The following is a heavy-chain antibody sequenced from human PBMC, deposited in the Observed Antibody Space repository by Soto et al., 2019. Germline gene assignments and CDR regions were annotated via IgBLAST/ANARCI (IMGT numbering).Heavy chain of an antibody. CDR3: ARGITMVRGVIITHNWFDP. CDR2: TYYRSKWYN. D-gene: IGHD3-10*01. Sequence: SQTLSLTFAISGDSVSSNSSAWNWIRQSPSRGLEWLGRTYYRSKWYNDYAVSVKSRITINPDTSKNQFSLQLNSVTPEDTAVYYCARGITMVRGVIITHNWFDPWGELPMVTV. J-gene: IGHJ5*02. CDR1: GDSVSSNSSA. V-gene: IGHV6-1*01.